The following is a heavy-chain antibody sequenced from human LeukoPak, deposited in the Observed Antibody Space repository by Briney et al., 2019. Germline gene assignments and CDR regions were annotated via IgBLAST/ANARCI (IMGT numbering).Heavy chain of an antibody. Sequence: SETLSLTCTVSGGSISSYYWSLIRQPPGKGLEWIGYIYYSGSTNYNPSLKSRVTISVDTSKNQFSLKLSSVTAADTAVYYCARGPATMVRCYYYYMDVWGKGTTVTVSS. CDR1: GGSISSYY. D-gene: IGHD3-10*01. V-gene: IGHV4-59*01. J-gene: IGHJ6*03. CDR2: IYYSGST. CDR3: ARGPATMVRCYYYYMDV.